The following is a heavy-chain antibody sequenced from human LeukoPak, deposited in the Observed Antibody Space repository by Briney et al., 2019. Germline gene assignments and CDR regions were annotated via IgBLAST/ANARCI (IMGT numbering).Heavy chain of an antibody. CDR1: GYSISSGYY. Sequence: SETLSLTCAVSGYSISSGYYWGWIRQPPGKGLEWIGSIYHSGSTYYNPSLKSRVTISVDTSKNQFSLKLSSVTAADTAVYYCARYRGSGSYSHFDYWGQGTLVTVSS. V-gene: IGHV4-38-2*01. CDR2: IYHSGST. D-gene: IGHD3-10*01. CDR3: ARYRGSGSYSHFDY. J-gene: IGHJ4*02.